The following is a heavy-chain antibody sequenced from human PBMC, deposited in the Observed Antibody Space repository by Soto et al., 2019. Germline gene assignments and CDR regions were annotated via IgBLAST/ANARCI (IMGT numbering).Heavy chain of an antibody. CDR3: ARGPTVGDF. Sequence: QVQLVQSGAEVRKPGASVKVSCKAAGYSFTSYGITWVRQAPGQGLEWMGGTYKSNTNYAQKVQGRVTMTTDTSTSKAYMELRSLTSDDTAVYYCARGPTVGDFWGQGTLVTVSS. V-gene: IGHV1-18*01. CDR2: TYKSNT. CDR1: GYSFTSYG. D-gene: IGHD3-16*01. J-gene: IGHJ3*01.